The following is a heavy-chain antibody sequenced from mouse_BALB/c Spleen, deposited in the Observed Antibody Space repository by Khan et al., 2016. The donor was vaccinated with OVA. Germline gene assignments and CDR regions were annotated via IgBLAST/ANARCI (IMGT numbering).Heavy chain of an antibody. CDR3: ARGHYGSSYY. CDR1: GYTFTDYS. Sequence: QIQLVQSGPELKKPGETVKISCKASGYTFTDYSMHWVKQAPGKGLKWMGWINTETGEPTYADDFKGRFAFSLETSASTAYLQINNLKTEDTATYCCARGHYGSSYYWGQGTTLTVAS. CDR2: INTETGEP. V-gene: IGHV9-2-1*01. D-gene: IGHD1-1*01. J-gene: IGHJ2*01.